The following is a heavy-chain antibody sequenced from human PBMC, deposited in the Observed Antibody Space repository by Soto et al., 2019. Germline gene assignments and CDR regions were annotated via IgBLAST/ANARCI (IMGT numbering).Heavy chain of an antibody. D-gene: IGHD2-21*02. CDR1: GYTFTGYY. V-gene: IGHV1-2*04. CDR2: INPNSGGT. CDR3: ARAPIQVVTHGYAFDI. J-gene: IGHJ3*02. Sequence: QVQLVQSGAEVKKPGASVKVSCKASGYTFTGYYMHWVRQAPGQGLEWMGWINPNSGGTNYAQKFQGWVTMTRDTSISTAYMELSRLRSDDTAVYYCARAPIQVVTHGYAFDIWGQGTMVTVSS.